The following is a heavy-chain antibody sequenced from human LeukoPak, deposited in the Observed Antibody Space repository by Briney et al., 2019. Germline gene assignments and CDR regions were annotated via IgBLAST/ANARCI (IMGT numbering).Heavy chain of an antibody. CDR2: MNPNSGNT. CDR1: GYTFTSYD. Sequence: ASVKVSCKASGYTFTSYDINWVRQATGQGLEWMGWMNPNSGNTGYAQKFQGRVTMTRNTSISTAYVELRSLRSEDTAVYYCAKGSGSYWAYYFDYWGQGTLVTVSS. J-gene: IGHJ4*02. CDR3: AKGSGSYWAYYFDY. V-gene: IGHV1-8*01. D-gene: IGHD3-10*01.